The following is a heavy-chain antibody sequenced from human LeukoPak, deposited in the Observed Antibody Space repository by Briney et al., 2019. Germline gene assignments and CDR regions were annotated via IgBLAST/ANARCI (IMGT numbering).Heavy chain of an antibody. D-gene: IGHD6-19*01. Sequence: PGGSLRLSCTASGFTFNGYSMNWVRQAPGKGLEWVSSISTSSSYIYYADSVKGRFTISRNNPKNSLYLQMNSLRAEDTAVYYCAKEWAVAGTDGMDVWGQGTTVTVSS. CDR3: AKEWAVAGTDGMDV. CDR1: GFTFNGYS. J-gene: IGHJ6*02. V-gene: IGHV3-21*01. CDR2: ISTSSSYI.